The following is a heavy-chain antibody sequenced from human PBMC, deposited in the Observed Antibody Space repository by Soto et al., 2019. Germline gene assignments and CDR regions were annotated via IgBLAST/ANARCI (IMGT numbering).Heavy chain of an antibody. D-gene: IGHD6-6*01. CDR2: IKSKTDGGTT. J-gene: IGHJ6*02. CDR1: GFTFSNAW. CDR3: TTHSSSVLWLYGMDV. Sequence: GGSLRLSCAASGFTFSNAWMNWVRQAPGKGLEWVGRIKSKTDGGTTDYAAPVKGRFTISRDDSKNTLYLQMNSLKTEDTAVYYCTTHSSSVLWLYGMDVWGQGTTVTVSS. V-gene: IGHV3-15*07.